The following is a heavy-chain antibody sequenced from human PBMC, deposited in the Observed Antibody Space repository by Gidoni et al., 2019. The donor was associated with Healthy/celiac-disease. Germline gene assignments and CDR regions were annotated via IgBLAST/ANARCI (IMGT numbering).Heavy chain of an antibody. CDR1: GVTIDDYA. CDR3: AKDSSGWKDAFDI. V-gene: IGHV3-9*01. J-gene: IGHJ3*02. D-gene: IGHD6-19*01. CDR2: ISWNSGSI. Sequence: EVQLVESGGGLVQPGRSLRLSCEASGVTIDDYAMHWVRQAPGKGLEWVSGISWNSGSIGYADSVKGRFTISRDNAKNSLYLQMNSLRAEDTALYYCAKDSSGWKDAFDIWGQGTMVTVSS.